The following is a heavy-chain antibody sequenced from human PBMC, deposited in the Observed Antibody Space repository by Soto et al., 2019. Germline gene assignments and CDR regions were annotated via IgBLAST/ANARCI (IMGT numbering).Heavy chain of an antibody. V-gene: IGHV4-34*01. Sequence: QVQLQQWGAGLLKPSETLSLTCAVYGGSFSGYYWSWIRQPPGKGLEWIGEINHSGSTNYNPSLKSRVTXXVXTXXNQFSLKLSSVTAADTAVYYCARLQLLWFGESRDVWGQGTTVTVSS. D-gene: IGHD3-10*01. J-gene: IGHJ6*02. CDR3: ARLQLLWFGESRDV. CDR2: INHSGST. CDR1: GGSFSGYY.